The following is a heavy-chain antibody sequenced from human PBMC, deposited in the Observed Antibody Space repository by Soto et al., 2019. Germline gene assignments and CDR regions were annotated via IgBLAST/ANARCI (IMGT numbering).Heavy chain of an antibody. V-gene: IGHV4-31*03. CDR1: GGSISSGGYY. J-gene: IGHJ4*02. CDR3: ARVYCSGGSCYPYYFDY. CDR2: IYYSGST. D-gene: IGHD2-15*01. Sequence: QVQLQESGPGLVKPSQTLSLTCTVSGGSISSGGYYWSWIRQHPGKGLEWIGYIYYSGSTYYNPSLKSRVTISVDTSKNQFSLKLSFVTAADTAVYYCARVYCSGGSCYPYYFDYWGQGTLVTVSS.